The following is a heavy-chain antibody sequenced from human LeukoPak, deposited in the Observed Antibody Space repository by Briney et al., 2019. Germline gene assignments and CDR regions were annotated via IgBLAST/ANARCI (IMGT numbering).Heavy chain of an antibody. Sequence: GASVKVSCKASGGTFSSYAISWVRQAPGQGLEWMGRIIPILGIANYAQKFQGRVTITADKSTSTAYMELSSLRSEDTAVYYCARTQSGNSPVDYWGQGTLVTVSS. J-gene: IGHJ4*02. CDR2: IIPILGIA. CDR1: GGTFSSYA. CDR3: ARTQSGNSPVDY. D-gene: IGHD4-23*01. V-gene: IGHV1-69*04.